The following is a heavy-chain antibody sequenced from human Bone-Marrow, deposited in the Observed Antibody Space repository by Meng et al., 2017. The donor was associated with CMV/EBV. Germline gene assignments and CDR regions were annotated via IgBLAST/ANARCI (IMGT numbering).Heavy chain of an antibody. V-gene: IGHV1-69*04. D-gene: IGHD6-19*01. CDR3: ARDAGTIAVSGIGDY. Sequence: SVKVSCKTSGGSFSNYPINWVRQAPGQGLKWMGRFIPMFNITGFAQRFQGRVSITADTSTSTGYMELRGLRSDDTAVYYCARDAGTIAVSGIGDYWGQGTLVTVSS. J-gene: IGHJ4*02. CDR2: FIPMFNIT. CDR1: GGSFSNYP.